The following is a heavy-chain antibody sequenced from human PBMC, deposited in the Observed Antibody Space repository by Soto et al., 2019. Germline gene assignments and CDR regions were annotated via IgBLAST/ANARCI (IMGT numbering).Heavy chain of an antibody. Sequence: SXKVSFMVSGYTXRELSMHWVRPAHGKGLEWIGGFDHEDCETIYAQKFQGRVTMTEDTYTDTAYMEMSSMRSEDTAVYYCATAVRRHYEFDYWGQGTLGTVS. CDR1: GYTXRELS. D-gene: IGHD3-16*01. CDR2: FDHEDCET. J-gene: IGHJ4*02. CDR3: ATAVRRHYEFDY. V-gene: IGHV1-24*01.